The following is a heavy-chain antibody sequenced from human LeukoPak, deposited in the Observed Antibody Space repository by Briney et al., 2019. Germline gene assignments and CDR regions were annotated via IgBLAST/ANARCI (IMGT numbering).Heavy chain of an antibody. CDR1: GYSFTSYW. CDR3: ARRSYDSSGYRNWFDP. CDR2: IHPGDSDT. J-gene: IGHJ5*02. D-gene: IGHD3-22*01. Sequence: GESLKISCKGSGYSFTSYWIGWVRQMPGKGLEWMGIIHPGDSDTRYSPSFQGQVTISADKSISTAYLQRSSLKASDTAMYHCARRSYDSSGYRNWFDPWGQGTLVTVSS. V-gene: IGHV5-51*01.